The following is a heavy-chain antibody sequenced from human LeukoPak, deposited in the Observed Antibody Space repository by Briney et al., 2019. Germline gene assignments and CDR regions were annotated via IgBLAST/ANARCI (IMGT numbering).Heavy chain of an antibody. CDR2: IYYSGST. CDR3: ARDDGGSYDY. Sequence: SETLSLTCSVSGGSISSYYWSWIRQPPGKGLEWIGSIYYSGSTYYNPSLKSRVTISVDTSKNQFSLKLSSVTAADTAVYYCARDDGGSYDYWGQGTLVTVSS. V-gene: IGHV4-59*12. J-gene: IGHJ4*02. CDR1: GGSISSYY. D-gene: IGHD1-26*01.